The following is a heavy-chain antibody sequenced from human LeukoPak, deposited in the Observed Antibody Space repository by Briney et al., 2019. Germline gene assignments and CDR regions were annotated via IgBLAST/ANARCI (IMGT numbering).Heavy chain of an antibody. CDR3: ARGRYCSGGSCYWTAGFDP. CDR2: ISAYNGNT. V-gene: IGHV1-18*01. J-gene: IGHJ5*02. D-gene: IGHD2-15*01. Sequence: ASVKVSCKASGYTFTSYGISWVRQAPGQGLEWMGWISAYNGNTNYAQKLQGRVTMATDTSTSTAYMELRSLGSDDTAVYYRARGRYCSGGSCYWTAGFDPWGQGTLVTVSS. CDR1: GYTFTSYG.